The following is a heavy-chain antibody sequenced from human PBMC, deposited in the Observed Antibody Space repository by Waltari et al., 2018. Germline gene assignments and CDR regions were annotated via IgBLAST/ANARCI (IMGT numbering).Heavy chain of an antibody. V-gene: IGHV1-24*01. Sequence: QVQLVQSGAEVKKPGASVKVSCKVSGYTLTELSMHWVRQAPGKGLEWMGGFDPEDGETNDEQKFQGRVTMTEDTSTDTAYMELSSLRSEDTAVYYCATSYQYDSSGYYKRGAFDIWGQGTMVTVSS. D-gene: IGHD3-22*01. J-gene: IGHJ3*02. CDR1: GYTLTELS. CDR3: ATSYQYDSSGYYKRGAFDI. CDR2: FDPEDGET.